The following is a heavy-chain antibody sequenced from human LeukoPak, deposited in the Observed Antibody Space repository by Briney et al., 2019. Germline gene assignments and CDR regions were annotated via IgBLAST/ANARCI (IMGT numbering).Heavy chain of an antibody. V-gene: IGHV4-4*07. D-gene: IGHD6-13*01. Sequence: SETLSLTCTVSGGSISSYYWSWIRQPAGKGLEWIGRIYTSGSTNYNPSLKSRVTMSVDTSKNQFSLKLSSVTAADTAVYYCARDGLGIAAAGSYYYYYMDVWGKGTTVTVSS. J-gene: IGHJ6*03. CDR3: ARDGLGIAAAGSYYYYYMDV. CDR2: IYTSGST. CDR1: GGSISSYY.